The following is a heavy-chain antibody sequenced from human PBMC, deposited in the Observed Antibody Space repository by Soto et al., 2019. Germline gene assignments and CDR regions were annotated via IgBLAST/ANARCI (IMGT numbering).Heavy chain of an antibody. CDR1: GYSFISYL. CDR2: FYPGDSTS. D-gene: IGHD2-2*03. Sequence: GESLKMSCKTAGYSFISYLVALVRQKPGKGLEWMGTFYPGDSTSTYSPSFQGQVTISVDKSISTAYLHLSSLKASDTAMYYCARIIGYCRNNDCSWTFDIWGQGTTVTVS. J-gene: IGHJ3*02. V-gene: IGHV5-51*01. CDR3: ARIIGYCRNNDCSWTFDI.